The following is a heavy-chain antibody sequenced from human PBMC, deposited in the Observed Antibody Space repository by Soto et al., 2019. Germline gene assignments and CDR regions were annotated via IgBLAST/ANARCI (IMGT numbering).Heavy chain of an antibody. CDR2: IVVGSGNT. Sequence: SVKVSCKASGFTFTSSAVQWVRQARGQRLEWIGWIVVGSGNTNYAQKFQERVTITRDMSTSTAYMELSSLRSEDTAVYYCAALKVAYGGNPDFDYWGQGTLVTVSS. CDR1: GFTFTSSA. D-gene: IGHD4-17*01. V-gene: IGHV1-58*01. CDR3: AALKVAYGGNPDFDY. J-gene: IGHJ4*02.